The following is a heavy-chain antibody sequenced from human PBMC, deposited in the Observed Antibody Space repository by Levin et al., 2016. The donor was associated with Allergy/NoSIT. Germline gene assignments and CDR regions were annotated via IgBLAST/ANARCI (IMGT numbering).Heavy chain of an antibody. J-gene: IGHJ4*02. CDR2: ISSSSSTI. Sequence: WIRQPPGKGLEWVSYISSSSSTIYYADSVKGRFTISRDNAKNSLYLQMNSLRDEDTAVYYCARDMGGSGCILDYWGQGTLVTVSS. V-gene: IGHV3-48*02. CDR3: ARDMGGSGCILDY. D-gene: IGHD6-19*01.